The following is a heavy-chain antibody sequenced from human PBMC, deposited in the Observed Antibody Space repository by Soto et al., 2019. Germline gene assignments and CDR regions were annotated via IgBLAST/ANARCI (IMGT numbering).Heavy chain of an antibody. CDR3: ARDLGVAAAGLGYYYYYGMDV. CDR1: GYSVSSNSAA. D-gene: IGHD6-13*01. Sequence: SQTRSLTCAISGYSVSSNSAAWNWIRQSPSRGLEWLGRTYYRSKWYNDYAVSVKSRITINPDTSKNQFSLQLNSVTPEDTAVYYCARDLGVAAAGLGYYYYYGMDVWGQGTTVTVSS. V-gene: IGHV6-1*01. CDR2: TYYRSKWYN. J-gene: IGHJ6*02.